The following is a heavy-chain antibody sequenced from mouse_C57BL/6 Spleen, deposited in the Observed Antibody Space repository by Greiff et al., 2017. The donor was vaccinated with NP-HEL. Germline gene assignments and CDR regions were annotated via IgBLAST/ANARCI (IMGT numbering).Heavy chain of an antibody. V-gene: IGHV1-55*01. CDR3: ARYGLLRRYFEV. Sequence: QVQLQQPGAELVKPGASVKMSCKASGYTFTSYWITWVKQRPGQGLEWIGDIYPGSGSTNYNAKFKSKATLTVDTSSSTDYMQLTSLTSEDAAVDYCARYGLLRRYFEVWGTGTTVTVSS. J-gene: IGHJ1*03. D-gene: IGHD1-2*01. CDR2: IYPGSGST. CDR1: GYTFTSYW.